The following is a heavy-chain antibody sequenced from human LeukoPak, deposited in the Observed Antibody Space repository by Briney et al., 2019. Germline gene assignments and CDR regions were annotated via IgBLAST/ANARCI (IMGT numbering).Heavy chain of an antibody. CDR3: ARTYSSSPDWYFDL. Sequence: SSQTLSLTCAVSGGSISSYYWSWIRQPPGKGLEWIGYIYYSGSTNYNPSLKNRVTISVDTSKNQFSLKLSSVTAADTAVYYCARTYSSSPDWYFDLWGRGTLVTVSS. V-gene: IGHV4-59*08. J-gene: IGHJ2*01. CDR1: GGSISSYY. CDR2: IYYSGST. D-gene: IGHD6-13*01.